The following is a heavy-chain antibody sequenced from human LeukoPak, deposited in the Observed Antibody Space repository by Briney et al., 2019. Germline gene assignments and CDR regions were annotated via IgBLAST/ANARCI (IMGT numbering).Heavy chain of an antibody. V-gene: IGHV4-59*01. J-gene: IGHJ4*02. Sequence: SETLSLTCTVSGGSISSYYWSWIRQPPGKGLEWIGYIYYSGSTNYNPSLESRVTISVDTSKNQFSLKLSSVTAADTAVYYCARDSRGGGPDLDYWGQGTLVTVSS. CDR1: GGSISSYY. CDR3: ARDSRGGGPDLDY. CDR2: IYYSGST. D-gene: IGHD3-16*01.